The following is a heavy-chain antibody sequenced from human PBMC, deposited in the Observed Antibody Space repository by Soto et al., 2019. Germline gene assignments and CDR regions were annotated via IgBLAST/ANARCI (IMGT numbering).Heavy chain of an antibody. CDR3: AREEVSRPKTYTGLDV. J-gene: IGHJ6*02. V-gene: IGHV3-21*01. Sequence: GVSLRLSCAASGFTFNTYTMNWVRQAPGKGLEWVSSISSRGIYIYYADSVTGRFTISRDDARNSLYLQMNSLRAEDTAVYYCAREEVSRPKTYTGLDVWGQGTTVTVSS. D-gene: IGHD4-4*01. CDR1: GFTFNTYT. CDR2: ISSRGIYI.